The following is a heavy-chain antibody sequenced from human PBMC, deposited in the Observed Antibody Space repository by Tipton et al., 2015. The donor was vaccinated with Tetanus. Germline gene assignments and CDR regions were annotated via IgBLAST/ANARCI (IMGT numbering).Heavy chain of an antibody. CDR3: ARLTCSSPSCYHYCYYYVDV. CDR2: IYYSGST. Sequence: TLSLTCSVSGDSIRSEDYYWGWIRQSPGKGLEWLGYIYYSGSTYNNPSLKSRVSISLDASKNQFSLSLNSVTAADSATYYCARLTCSSPSCYHYCYYYVDVWGTGTAVAVSS. J-gene: IGHJ6*03. D-gene: IGHD2-2*01. CDR1: GDSIRSEDYY. V-gene: IGHV4-30-4*01.